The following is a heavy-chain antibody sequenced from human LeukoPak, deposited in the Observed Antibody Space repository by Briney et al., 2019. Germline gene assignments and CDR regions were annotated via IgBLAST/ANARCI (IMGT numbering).Heavy chain of an antibody. Sequence: TLSLTCTVSGDSITRGTYYWNWIRQPAGKGLEWIGRIHTSSRVNYNPSLKSRVTISIDTSRNLVSLRLTSVTAADAAVYYCARDRGNGDYGDYFDSWGQGTLVSVSS. V-gene: IGHV4-61*02. D-gene: IGHD4-17*01. CDR1: GDSITRGTYY. CDR3: ARDRGNGDYGDYFDS. CDR2: IHTSSRV. J-gene: IGHJ4*02.